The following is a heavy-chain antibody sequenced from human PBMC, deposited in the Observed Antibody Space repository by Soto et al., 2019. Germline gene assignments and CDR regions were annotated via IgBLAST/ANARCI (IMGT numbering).Heavy chain of an antibody. CDR2: ISYSGST. CDR3: ARADPDASVGY. D-gene: IGHD2-15*01. CDR1: GGSMSSYY. Sequence: PDTLALTCPFSGGSMSSYYLTWLRQSPGRGLEWIGYISYSGSTYYNPSLKSRVTISADTSKNQFSLRMNSMIAADTAVYYCARADPDASVGYWGQGTLVTFS. V-gene: IGHV4-59*01. J-gene: IGHJ4*02.